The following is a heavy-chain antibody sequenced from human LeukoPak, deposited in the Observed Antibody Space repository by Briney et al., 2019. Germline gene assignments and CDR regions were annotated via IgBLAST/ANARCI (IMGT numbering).Heavy chain of an antibody. Sequence: GGSLRLSCAASGFSFSSYGMNWVRQAPGKGLEWVSYISSSSSTIYYADSVKGRFTISRDNAKNSLYLQMNSLRAEDTAVYYCARDKIKGYWGQGTLVTVSS. CDR3: ARDKIKGY. V-gene: IGHV3-48*04. J-gene: IGHJ4*02. CDR2: ISSSSSTI. CDR1: GFSFSSYG.